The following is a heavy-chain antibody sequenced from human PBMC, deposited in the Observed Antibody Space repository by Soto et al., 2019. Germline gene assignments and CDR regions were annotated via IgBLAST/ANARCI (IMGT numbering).Heavy chain of an antibody. Sequence: LRLSCAASVFTFSSDSMGWVRQAPGKGLEWVASISSSGSFVNYADSVKGRFTISRDNAKNSLYLQMRSLKDEDTAVYYCARDPPSGTTLDWFDSWGQGTLVTVSS. J-gene: IGHJ5*01. CDR1: VFTFSSDS. CDR2: ISSSGSFV. D-gene: IGHD1-7*01. CDR3: ARDPPSGTTLDWFDS. V-gene: IGHV3-21*01.